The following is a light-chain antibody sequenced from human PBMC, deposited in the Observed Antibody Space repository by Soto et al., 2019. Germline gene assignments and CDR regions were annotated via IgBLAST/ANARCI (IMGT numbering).Light chain of an antibody. V-gene: IGKV1-39*01. CDR3: QQYNRPWT. CDR2: SAS. J-gene: IGKJ1*01. CDR1: QRINIY. Sequence: DIRMTQSPSSLSTSIGDRVTITCRASQRINIYLNWYRQKPGKAPELLIYSASNLQSGVPSRFSGSGSGTEFTLTISSLQPDDFATYYCQQYNRPWTFGQGTKVDIK.